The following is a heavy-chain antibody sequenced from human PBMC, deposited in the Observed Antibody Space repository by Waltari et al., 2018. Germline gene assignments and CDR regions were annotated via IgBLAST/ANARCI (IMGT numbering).Heavy chain of an antibody. CDR2: IYYSGST. J-gene: IGHJ4*02. Sequence: QVQLQESGPGLVKPSKTLSITCTVSGGSISSGGYYWSWIRQHPGKGLEWIGYIYYSGSTYYNPSLKSRVTIAVDTSKNQFSLKLSSVTAADTAVYYCARTPLDRYYFDYWGQGTLVTVSS. CDR1: GGSISSGGYY. CDR3: ARTPLDRYYFDY. D-gene: IGHD3-16*02. V-gene: IGHV4-31*03.